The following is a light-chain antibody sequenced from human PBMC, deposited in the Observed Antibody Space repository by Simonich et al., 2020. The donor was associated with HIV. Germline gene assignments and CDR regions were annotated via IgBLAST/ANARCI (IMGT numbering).Light chain of an antibody. Sequence: EIVLTQSPATMSLFPGKRPTLHCRASQSVSSYLAWYQQKPGKAPRLLIYDAANRATGIPARFSGSGSGTDFTLTISSLEPEDFAVYYCQQRSNWPLTFGGGTKVEIK. CDR1: QSVSSY. J-gene: IGKJ4*01. CDR2: DAA. CDR3: QQRSNWPLT. V-gene: IGKV3-11*01.